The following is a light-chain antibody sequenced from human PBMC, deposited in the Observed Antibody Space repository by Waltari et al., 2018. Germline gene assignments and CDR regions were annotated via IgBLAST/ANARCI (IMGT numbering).Light chain of an antibody. CDR2: VNSDGSH. CDR1: SGHSSNV. CDR3: QTGGHGTWV. Sequence: QLVLTQSPSASASLGASVKLTCTLSSGHSSNVIAWLQQQPEKGPRYLTKVNSDGSHSKGDKIPDRFSGSSSGTEHYLTISSLQSEDEADYYCQTGGHGTWVFGGGTKLTVL. V-gene: IGLV4-69*01. J-gene: IGLJ3*02.